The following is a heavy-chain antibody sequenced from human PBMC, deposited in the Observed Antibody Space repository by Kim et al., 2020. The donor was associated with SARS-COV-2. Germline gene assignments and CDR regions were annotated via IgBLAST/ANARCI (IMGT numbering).Heavy chain of an antibody. CDR3: LGGYYFDY. Sequence: ASVKVSCKTSGHTFTRDSIHWVRQAPGQRLEWMGGIDCGNGNTIYSQKFQGRVTLSTDTSASTAYMELSSLRSEDSAVYFCLGGYYFDYWGQGTLGTVSS. D-gene: IGHD2-15*01. CDR1: GHTFTRDS. CDR2: IDCGNGNT. V-gene: IGHV1-3*01. J-gene: IGHJ4*02.